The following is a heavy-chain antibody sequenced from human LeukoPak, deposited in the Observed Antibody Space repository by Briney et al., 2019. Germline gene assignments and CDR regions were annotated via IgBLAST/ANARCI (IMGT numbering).Heavy chain of an antibody. CDR1: GGSISSYY. CDR3: ARGPSVGAFDI. V-gene: IGHV4-59*01. Sequence: SETLSLTCTVSGGSISSYYWSYMRQSPGKGLEWIGYIYYSGSTNYNPSLKSRVTISVDTSKNQFSLKLSSVTAADTAVYYCARGPSVGAFDIWGQGTMVTVSS. D-gene: IGHD2-2*01. J-gene: IGHJ3*02. CDR2: IYYSGST.